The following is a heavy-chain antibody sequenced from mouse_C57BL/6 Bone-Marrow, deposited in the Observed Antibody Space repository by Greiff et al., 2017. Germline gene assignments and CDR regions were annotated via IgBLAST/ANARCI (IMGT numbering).Heavy chain of an antibody. J-gene: IGHJ3*01. CDR2: ISSGGSYT. Sequence: EVKLMESGGDLVKPGGSLKLSCAASGSTFSAYGMPWFRRTPDKGLGWVEPISSGGSYTYYPDSVKGRFTISRDNAKNTLYLQMSSLKSEDTAMYYCARHELLRGWFAYWGQGTLVTVSA. V-gene: IGHV5-6*01. CDR1: GSTFSAYG. D-gene: IGHD1-1*01. CDR3: ARHELLRGWFAY.